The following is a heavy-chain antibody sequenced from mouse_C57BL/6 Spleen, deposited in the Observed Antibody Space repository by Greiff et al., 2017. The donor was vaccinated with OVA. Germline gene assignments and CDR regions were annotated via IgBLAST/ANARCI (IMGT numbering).Heavy chain of an antibody. V-gene: IGHV5-17*01. CDR2: ISSGSTTI. D-gene: IGHD1-1*01. J-gene: IGHJ1*03. Sequence: EVQGVESGGGLVKPGGSLKLSCAASGFTFSDYGIHWVRQAPEKGLEWVAYISSGSTTIYYADTVKGRFTISRDNAKNTLFLQMTRLRSEDTAMYYCARRFSTTIVGYFDVWGTGTTVTVSS. CDR1: GFTFSDYG. CDR3: ARRFSTTIVGYFDV.